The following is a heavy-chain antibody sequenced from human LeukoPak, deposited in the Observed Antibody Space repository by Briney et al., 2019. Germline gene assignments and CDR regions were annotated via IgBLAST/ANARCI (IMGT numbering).Heavy chain of an antibody. Sequence: PGGSLRLSCAASGFTFSSYEMNWVRQAPGKGLEWVSYISSSGSTIYYADSVKGRFTISRDNAKNSLYLQMNSLRAEDTAVYYCARDRIIVAYDAFDIWGQGTIVTVSS. CDR3: ARDRIIVAYDAFDI. CDR1: GFTFSSYE. V-gene: IGHV3-48*03. J-gene: IGHJ3*02. D-gene: IGHD3-22*01. CDR2: ISSSGSTI.